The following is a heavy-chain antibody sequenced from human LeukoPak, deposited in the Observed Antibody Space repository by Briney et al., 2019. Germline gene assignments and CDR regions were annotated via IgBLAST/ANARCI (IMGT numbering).Heavy chain of an antibody. V-gene: IGHV3-21*01. Sequence: GGSLRLSCAASGFTFSSNSMNWVRQAPGKGLEWVSSISSSSYIYYADSVKGRFTISRDNAKNSLYLQMNSLRAEDTAVYYCARDGPHYYNSSGYYPYFDYWGQGTLVTVSS. CDR1: GFTFSSNS. D-gene: IGHD3-22*01. CDR3: ARDGPHYYNSSGYYPYFDY. CDR2: ISSSSYI. J-gene: IGHJ4*02.